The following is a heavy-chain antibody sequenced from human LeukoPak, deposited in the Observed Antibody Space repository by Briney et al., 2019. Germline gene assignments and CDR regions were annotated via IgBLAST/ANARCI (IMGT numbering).Heavy chain of an antibody. CDR1: GDSISGYY. CDR2: IYYSGTT. D-gene: IGHD1-26*01. J-gene: IGHJ4*02. Sequence: SETLSLTCTVPGDSISGYYWSWIRQPPGKGLEWIGNIYYSGTTNYNPSLKSRVTISVDTSKNQFSLKLSSVTAADTAIYYCARGGSYHGYWGQGTLVTASS. CDR3: ARGGSYHGY. V-gene: IGHV4-59*01.